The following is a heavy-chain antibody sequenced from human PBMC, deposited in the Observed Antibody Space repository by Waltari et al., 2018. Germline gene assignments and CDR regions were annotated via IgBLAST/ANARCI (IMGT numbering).Heavy chain of an antibody. J-gene: IGHJ5*02. CDR3: ARDAGWFDP. Sequence: QVQLVQSGAEVKKPGASVKVSCKASGYTFTGYSMHWVRQAPGQGLEWMGRSNPSSGGTNYAQKFKGRGTMTRDTSISAAYMELSRLRSDDTAVYYCARDAGWFDPWGQGTLVTVSS. CDR1: GYTFTGYS. CDR2: SNPSSGGT. V-gene: IGHV1-2*06.